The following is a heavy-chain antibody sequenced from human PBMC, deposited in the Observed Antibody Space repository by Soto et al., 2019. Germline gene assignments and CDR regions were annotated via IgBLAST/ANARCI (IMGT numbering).Heavy chain of an antibody. D-gene: IGHD3-22*01. CDR1: GGTFSSYA. Sequence: QVQLVQSGAEVKKPWSSVKVSCKASGGTFSSYAISWVRQAPGQGLEWMGGIIPIFGTANYAQKFQGRVTITADESTSTAYMELSSLRSEDTAVYYCARSRITMIVVVISLDAFDIWGQGTMVTVSS. J-gene: IGHJ3*02. CDR2: IIPIFGTA. CDR3: ARSRITMIVVVISLDAFDI. V-gene: IGHV1-69*01.